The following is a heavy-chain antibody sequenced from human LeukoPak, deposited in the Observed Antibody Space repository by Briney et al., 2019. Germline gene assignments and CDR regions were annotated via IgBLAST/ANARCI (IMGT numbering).Heavy chain of an antibody. J-gene: IGHJ4*02. Sequence: ASVKVSCKASGYTFTSYYMHWVRQAPGQGLEWMGIINPSGGSTSYAQKFQGRVTMTRDTSTSTFYMELSSLRSEDTAVYYCARDSEPAAIFGSFDYWGQGTLVTVSS. D-gene: IGHD2-2*01. CDR3: ARDSEPAAIFGSFDY. CDR1: GYTFTSYY. V-gene: IGHV1-46*01. CDR2: INPSGGST.